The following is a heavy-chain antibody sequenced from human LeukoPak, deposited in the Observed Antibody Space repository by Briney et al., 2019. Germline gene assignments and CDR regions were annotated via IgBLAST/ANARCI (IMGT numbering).Heavy chain of an antibody. D-gene: IGHD5-18*01. CDR2: MCETSTYT. V-gene: IGHV3-11*06. Sequence: PGGSLRLSCAASGFTFRDYYKSWIRQAPGKGLEWVSYMCETSTYTNYADSVKGRFTISRDNAKNSLCVQMNGLIAEDTAIYFCARDLKWGVLGYSYGSGMDVWGQGTTVTVSS. CDR3: ARDLKWGVLGYSYGSGMDV. J-gene: IGHJ6*02. CDR1: GFTFRDYY.